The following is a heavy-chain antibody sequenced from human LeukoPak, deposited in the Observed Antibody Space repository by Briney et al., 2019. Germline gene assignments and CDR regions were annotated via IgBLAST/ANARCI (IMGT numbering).Heavy chain of an antibody. CDR2: IYYSGST. D-gene: IGHD6-13*01. V-gene: IGHV4-39*01. CDR1: GGSISSSSYY. Sequence: PSETLSLTCTVSGGSISSSSYYWGWIRQPPGKGLEWIGSIYYSGSTYYNPSLKSRVTISVDTSKNQFSLKLSSVTAADTAVYYCARHGSWYASAFDIWGQGTMVTVSS. J-gene: IGHJ3*02. CDR3: ARHGSWYASAFDI.